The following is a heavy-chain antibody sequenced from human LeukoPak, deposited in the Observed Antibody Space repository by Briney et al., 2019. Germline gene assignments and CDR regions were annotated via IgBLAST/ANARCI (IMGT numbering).Heavy chain of an antibody. Sequence: GASLKISCKCSGYCFSSYWIGWVRPLPGKGLEWMGIIYPRDSDTRYSPSLQGQVTISVDKSISTAYLQWSSLEASDTAMYYCASSVEVAGGRCFDYWGQGTLVTVSS. CDR2: IYPRDSDT. J-gene: IGHJ4*02. CDR3: ASSVEVAGGRCFDY. D-gene: IGHD6-19*01. CDR1: GYCFSSYW. V-gene: IGHV5-51*01.